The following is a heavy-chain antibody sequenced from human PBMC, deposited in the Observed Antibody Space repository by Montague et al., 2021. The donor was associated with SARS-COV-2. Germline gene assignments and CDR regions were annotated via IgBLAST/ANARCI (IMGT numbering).Heavy chain of an antibody. CDR2: ISYDGSNK. CDR3: ARDDYDILTGPFDY. J-gene: IGHJ4*02. Sequence: SLRLSCAASGFTFSSYSMNWVRQAPGKGLEWVAAISYDGSNKYYADSVKGRFTISRDNSKNTLYVQMNSLRAEDTAVYYCARDDYDILTGPFDYWGQGTLVTVSS. CDR1: GFTFSSYS. D-gene: IGHD3-9*01. V-gene: IGHV3-30*03.